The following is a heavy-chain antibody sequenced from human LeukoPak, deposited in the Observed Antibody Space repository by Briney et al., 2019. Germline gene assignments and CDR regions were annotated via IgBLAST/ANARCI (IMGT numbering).Heavy chain of an antibody. CDR2: ISWNSGSI. J-gene: IGHJ6*02. CDR1: GFTFDDYA. V-gene: IGHV3-9*01. Sequence: GGSLRLSCAASGFTFDDYAMHWVRQAPGKGLELVSGISWNSGSIGYADSVKGRFTISRDNAKNSLYLQMNSLRAEDTALYYCAISTSGYYYGMDVWGQGTTVTVSS. D-gene: IGHD5/OR15-5a*01. CDR3: AISTSGYYYGMDV.